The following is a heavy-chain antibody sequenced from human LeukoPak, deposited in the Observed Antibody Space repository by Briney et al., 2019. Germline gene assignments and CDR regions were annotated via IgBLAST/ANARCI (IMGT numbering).Heavy chain of an antibody. D-gene: IGHD6-13*01. V-gene: IGHV3-23*01. Sequence: GGSLRLSCAASGFTFSSYAMSWVRQAPGKGLEWVSAISGSGGSTYYADSVKGRFTISRDNSKNTLYLQMNSLRAEDTAVYYCARDVAAAGTAPDAFDIWGQGTMVTVSS. CDR1: GFTFSSYA. CDR2: ISGSGGST. CDR3: ARDVAAAGTAPDAFDI. J-gene: IGHJ3*02.